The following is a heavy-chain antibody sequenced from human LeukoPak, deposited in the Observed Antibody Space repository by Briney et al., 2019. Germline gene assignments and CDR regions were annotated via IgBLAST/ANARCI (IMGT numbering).Heavy chain of an antibody. V-gene: IGHV3-15*01. Sequence: GGSLRLSCAASGFTFSNAWMSWVRQAPGKGREWVGRIKSKTDGGTTDYAAPVKGRFTISRDDSENTLYLQMNSLKTGDTAVYYCTTDSGYSGYDFRDYWGQGTLVTVSS. D-gene: IGHD5-12*01. CDR3: TTDSGYSGYDFRDY. CDR1: GFTFSNAW. J-gene: IGHJ4*02. CDR2: IKSKTDGGTT.